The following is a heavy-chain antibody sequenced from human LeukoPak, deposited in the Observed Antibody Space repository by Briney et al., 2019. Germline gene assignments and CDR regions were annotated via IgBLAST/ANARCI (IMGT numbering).Heavy chain of an antibody. CDR1: GYTFTGYY. D-gene: IGHD3-22*01. V-gene: IGHV1-2*06. J-gene: IGHJ3*02. CDR3: ARDYPYYYDSSGHDAFDI. CDR2: INPNSGGT. Sequence: GASVKVSCKASGYTFTGYYMHWVRQAPGQGLEWMGRINPNSGGTNYAQKFQGRVTMTRDTSISTAYMELSSLRSEDTAVYYCARDYPYYYDSSGHDAFDIWGQGTMVTVSS.